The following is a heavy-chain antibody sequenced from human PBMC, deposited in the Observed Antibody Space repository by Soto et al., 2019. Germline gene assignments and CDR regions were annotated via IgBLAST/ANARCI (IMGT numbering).Heavy chain of an antibody. J-gene: IGHJ3*02. V-gene: IGHV3-7*01. Sequence: EVQLVESGGNLVQPGGSLRPSCAASGFTFSTYWMSWVRQTPGKGLEWVANIKQDGSEKTYVDSVKGRFTISRDNAKNSLYLQMNSLTAEDTALYYCARDGGWPLSFDIWGQGTMVTVSS. D-gene: IGHD6-19*01. CDR1: GFTFSTYW. CDR2: IKQDGSEK. CDR3: ARDGGWPLSFDI.